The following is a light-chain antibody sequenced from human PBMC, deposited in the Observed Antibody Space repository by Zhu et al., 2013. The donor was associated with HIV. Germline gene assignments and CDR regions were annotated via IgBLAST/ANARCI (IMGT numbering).Light chain of an antibody. CDR2: GAS. V-gene: IGKV3-20*01. CDR3: QQYGSSPPYT. CDR1: QSVTTN. J-gene: IGKJ2*01. Sequence: ENVLTQSPGTLSLSPGERATLSCRASQSVTTNLAWYQQKPGQGLRLLIYGASTRATDIPARFIGGGSGRDFTLTITRLEPEDFAVYYCQQYGSSPPYTFGQGTKVEIK.